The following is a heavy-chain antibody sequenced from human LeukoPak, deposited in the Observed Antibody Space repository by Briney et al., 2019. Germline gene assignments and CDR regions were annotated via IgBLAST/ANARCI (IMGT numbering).Heavy chain of an antibody. CDR1: GYTFTGYY. CDR3: ARTIEGQAYMDV. J-gene: IGHJ6*03. V-gene: IGHV1-2*02. CDR2: INPNSGGT. Sequence: ASVKVSCKASGYTFTGYYMHWVRQAPGQGLEWMGWINPNSGGTNYAQKFQGRVTMTRDTSISTAYMELSRLRSDDTAVYYCARTIEGQAYMDVWGKGTTVTISS.